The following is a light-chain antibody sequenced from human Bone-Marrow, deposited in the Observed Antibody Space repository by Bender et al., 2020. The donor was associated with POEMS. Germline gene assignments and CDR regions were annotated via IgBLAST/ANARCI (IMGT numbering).Light chain of an antibody. CDR2: DVN. CDR1: NGDIGAYNY. Sequence: QSALTQPASVSASPGQSITISCTGTNGDIGAYNYVSWYQQHPGKAPELIIYDVNNRPSGVSTRFSGSKSGTSASLAITGLQAEDEGDYYCSSYAGSNNSVFGTGTKVTVL. V-gene: IGLV2-14*03. CDR3: SSYAGSNNSV. J-gene: IGLJ1*01.